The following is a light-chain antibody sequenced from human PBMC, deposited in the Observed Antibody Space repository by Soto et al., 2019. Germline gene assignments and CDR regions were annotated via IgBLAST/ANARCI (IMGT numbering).Light chain of an antibody. J-gene: IGLJ2*01. CDR1: SSDVGGYNY. Sequence: QSVLTQPASVSGSPGQSITISCTGASSDVGGYNYVSWYQQHPGKAPKLMIYDVSNRPSGVSNRFSGSKSDNTASLTISGLRGEDEADYYCSSYTISSVVFGGGTKLTVL. CDR3: SSYTISSVV. V-gene: IGLV2-14*03. CDR2: DVS.